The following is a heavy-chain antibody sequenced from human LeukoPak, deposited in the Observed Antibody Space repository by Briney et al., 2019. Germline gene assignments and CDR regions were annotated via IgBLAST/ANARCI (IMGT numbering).Heavy chain of an antibody. CDR3: AKDRHGDYASDY. J-gene: IGHJ4*02. CDR2: TPYHGVSR. CDR1: GFIFGSYG. D-gene: IGHD4-17*01. V-gene: IGHV3-30*02. Sequence: GGSLRLSCAASGFIFGSYGMHWVRQAPDKGLEWVAFTPYHGVSRYYAESVKGRFTISRDNSKNTLYLQMNSLKIEDTAVYHCAKDRHGDYASDYWGQGTLVIVSP.